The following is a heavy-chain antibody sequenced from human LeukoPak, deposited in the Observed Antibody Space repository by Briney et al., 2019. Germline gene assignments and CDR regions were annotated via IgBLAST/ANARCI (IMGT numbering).Heavy chain of an antibody. CDR3: ASSGSYRFYY. CDR2: ITASGTAM. J-gene: IGHJ4*02. Sequence: GGSLRLSRAASGFTFSSYSMNWVRQAPGKGLEWVSHITASGTAMFYAHSVKGRFTISRDNAKNSLYLQMNSLRDEDTAVYYCASSGSYRFYYWGQGTLVTVSS. D-gene: IGHD1-26*01. CDR1: GFTFSSYS. V-gene: IGHV3-48*02.